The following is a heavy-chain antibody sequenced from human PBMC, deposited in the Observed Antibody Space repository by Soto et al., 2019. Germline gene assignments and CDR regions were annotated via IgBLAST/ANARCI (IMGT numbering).Heavy chain of an antibody. J-gene: IGHJ4*02. CDR1: GGSFSGNY. CDR2: ISHSGSI. Sequence: SETLSLTCAVYGGSFSGNYWSWIRQSPGKGLEWIGEISHSGSINYNPSLKSRVTISVDTSKNQFSLNLSSVTAADTAGYYCARDSPISQTFDYWGQGTLVTVSS. D-gene: IGHD3-3*02. CDR3: ARDSPISQTFDY. V-gene: IGHV4-34*01.